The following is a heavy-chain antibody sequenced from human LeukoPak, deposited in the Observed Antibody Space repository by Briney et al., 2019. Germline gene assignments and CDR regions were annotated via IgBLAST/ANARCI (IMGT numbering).Heavy chain of an antibody. CDR1: GYSFSNYW. D-gene: IGHD2-2*01. Sequence: GESLKISCKGSGYSFSNYWIGWVRHMPGKGLEWMGTIYPGDSETRYSPSFQGQVTISGDKSITTAYLQWSSLKASDTAMYYCARHQRYCSSVTCSIDCWGQGTLVTVSS. CDR2: IYPGDSET. J-gene: IGHJ1*01. CDR3: ARHQRYCSSVTCSIDC. V-gene: IGHV5-51*01.